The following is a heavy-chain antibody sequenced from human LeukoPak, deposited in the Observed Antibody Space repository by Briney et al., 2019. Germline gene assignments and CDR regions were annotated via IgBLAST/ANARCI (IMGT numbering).Heavy chain of an antibody. Sequence: GGSLRLSCAVSGFTFSSYGMHWVRQAPGKGLEWVAFIRYDGTNKYYADSVKGRFTISRDNAKNSLYLQMNSLRAEDTAVYYCARDLEEYCSGGSCSYYWGQGTLVTVSS. CDR1: GFTFSSYG. V-gene: IGHV3-30*02. CDR3: ARDLEEYCSGGSCSYY. CDR2: IRYDGTNK. J-gene: IGHJ4*02. D-gene: IGHD2-15*01.